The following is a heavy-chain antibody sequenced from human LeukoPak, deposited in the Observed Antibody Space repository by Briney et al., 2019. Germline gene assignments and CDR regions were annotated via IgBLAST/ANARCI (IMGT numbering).Heavy chain of an antibody. J-gene: IGHJ3*02. Sequence: QPGRSLRLSCAASGFTFSNYGMHWVRQGPGKGLEWVAVIWHDGKNKYYADSVKGRFTISRDNSKNTLYLQMNSLRAEDTAVYYCARLDSSGYYQDAFDIWGQGTMVTVFS. CDR3: ARLDSSGYYQDAFDI. CDR1: GFTFSNYG. V-gene: IGHV3-33*01. CDR2: IWHDGKNK. D-gene: IGHD3-22*01.